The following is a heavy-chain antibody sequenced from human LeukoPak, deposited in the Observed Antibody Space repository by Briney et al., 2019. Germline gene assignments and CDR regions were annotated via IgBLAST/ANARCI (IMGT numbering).Heavy chain of an antibody. J-gene: IGHJ4*02. CDR2: NYPGDSDT. CDR3: VYGGSGYYFDY. Sequence: GEVLKISWKGSGYSFTRYWIGWVRQMPGKGLEWMGINYPGDSDTRYSPSFQGQVTISAAKSISTAYLQWSSLKASDTAMYYCVYGGSGYYFDYWGQGNLVTVSS. CDR1: GYSFTRYW. V-gene: IGHV5-51*01. D-gene: IGHD6-25*01.